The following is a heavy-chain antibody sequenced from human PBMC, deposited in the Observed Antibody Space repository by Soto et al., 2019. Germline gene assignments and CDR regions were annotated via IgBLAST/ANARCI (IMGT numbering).Heavy chain of an antibody. J-gene: IGHJ6*02. V-gene: IGHV1-69*13. D-gene: IGHD2-15*01. CDR3: AKDLHDFASFFFYGMDV. CDR1: GGTFSSYA. Sequence: VKVSCKASGGTFSSYAITWVRQAPGQGLEWMGGIIPIFGTANYAQKFQDRVTITADESTSTAYMELNSLRPEDTGVYFCAKDLHDFASFFFYGMDVWGQGTTVTVSS. CDR2: IIPIFGTA.